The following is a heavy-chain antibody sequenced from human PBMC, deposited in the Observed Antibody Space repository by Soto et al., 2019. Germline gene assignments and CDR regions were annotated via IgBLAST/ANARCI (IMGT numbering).Heavy chain of an antibody. Sequence: GGSLRLSCEVSGFRFDDYDMHWVRQAPGKGLEWIAGISRDSRSISYGASMKGRFTISRDNAKNSLYLQLNSLRADDTAFYYCVKDALTTVAYYFDYWGQGALVTVSS. D-gene: IGHD4-17*01. CDR3: VKDALTTVAYYFDY. V-gene: IGHV3-9*01. CDR2: ISRDSRSI. J-gene: IGHJ4*02. CDR1: GFRFDDYD.